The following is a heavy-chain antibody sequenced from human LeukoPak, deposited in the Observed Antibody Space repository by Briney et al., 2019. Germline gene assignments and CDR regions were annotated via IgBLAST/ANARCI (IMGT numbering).Heavy chain of an antibody. D-gene: IGHD3-16*02. J-gene: IGHJ4*02. Sequence: SETLSLTCDVSGVSIDSTNWWNWVRQPPGKGLEWIGEIHHDGRINYNPSLKSRVTLSVDKSKNQFSLRLNSVTAADTAMYYCARSHDHLWGNYPDYWGQGTLVTVSS. CDR3: ARSHDHLWGNYPDY. CDR2: IHHDGRI. CDR1: GVSIDSTNW. V-gene: IGHV4/OR15-8*01.